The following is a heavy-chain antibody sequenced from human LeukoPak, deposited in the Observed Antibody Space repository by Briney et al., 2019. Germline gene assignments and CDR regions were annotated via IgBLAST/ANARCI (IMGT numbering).Heavy chain of an antibody. CDR1: GGSFSGYY. J-gene: IGHJ4*02. Sequence: PSETLSLTCAVYGGSFSGYYWSWIRQPPGKGLEWIGDINHSGSTNYNPSLKSRVTISVDTSKNQFSLKLSSVTAADTAVYYCARDPSSSGWYVDYFDYWGQGTLVTVSS. V-gene: IGHV4-34*01. CDR3: ARDPSSSGWYVDYFDY. D-gene: IGHD6-19*01. CDR2: INHSGST.